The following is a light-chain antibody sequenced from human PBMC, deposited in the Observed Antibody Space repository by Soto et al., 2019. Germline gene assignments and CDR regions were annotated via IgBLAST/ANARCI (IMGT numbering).Light chain of an antibody. J-gene: IGKJ1*01. CDR3: QQYESYMT. CDR1: QGISSW. Sequence: DIQMTQSPSSVSSSVGYRVTVTCRASQGISSWLAWYQQKPGKAPKLLIYDASSLESGVPSRFSGSGSGTEFTLTISSLQPDDSANYYCQQYESYMTFGQGTKVDIK. V-gene: IGKV1-5*01. CDR2: DAS.